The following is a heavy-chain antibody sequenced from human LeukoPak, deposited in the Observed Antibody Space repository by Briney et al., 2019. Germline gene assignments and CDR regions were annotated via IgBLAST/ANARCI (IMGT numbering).Heavy chain of an antibody. CDR2: IYPGDFDT. CDR1: GYSFTSYW. D-gene: IGHD3-22*01. CDR3: ARHGRSYYHDSRLSLLYFDY. Sequence: GESLKISCKGSGYSFTSYWIGWVRQMPGKGLEWMGIIYPGDFDTRYSPSFQGQVTTSADKSISTAYLQWSSLKASDTAMYYCARHGRSYYHDSRLSLLYFDYWGQGTLVTVSP. V-gene: IGHV5-51*01. J-gene: IGHJ4*02.